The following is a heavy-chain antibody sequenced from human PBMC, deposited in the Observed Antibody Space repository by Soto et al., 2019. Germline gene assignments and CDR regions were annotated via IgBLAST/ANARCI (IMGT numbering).Heavy chain of an antibody. J-gene: IGHJ4*02. D-gene: IGHD6-13*01. Sequence: QVQLQESGPGLVKPSQTLSLTCTVSGGSISSGDYYWSWIRQPPGKGLEWIGYIYYSGSTYYNPSLKSRVTISLVRSQNQFFLNLSSVTAVDTAVYYCARGTRQLAGGEFFDYWGQGALVTVSS. CDR1: GGSISSGDYY. CDR2: IYYSGST. CDR3: ARGTRQLAGGEFFDY. V-gene: IGHV4-30-4*01.